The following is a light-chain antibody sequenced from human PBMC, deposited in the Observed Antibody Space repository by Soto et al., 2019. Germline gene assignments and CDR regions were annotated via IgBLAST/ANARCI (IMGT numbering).Light chain of an antibody. CDR1: SSDVGGYNY. V-gene: IGLV2-14*01. CDR3: SSYTSSSSWV. Sequence: QSALTQPASVSGSPGQSITISCTGTSSDVGGYNYVSWYQQHPGKAPKLMIYEDSIRTSGVSNRFSGSKSGNTASLTISGLQAEDEADYYCSSYTSSSSWVFGGGTKLTVL. CDR2: EDS. J-gene: IGLJ3*02.